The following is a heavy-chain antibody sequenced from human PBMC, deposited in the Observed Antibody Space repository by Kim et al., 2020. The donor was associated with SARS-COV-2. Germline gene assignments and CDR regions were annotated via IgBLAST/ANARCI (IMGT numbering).Heavy chain of an antibody. D-gene: IGHD6-6*01. CDR1: GGSFSGYY. V-gene: IGHV4-34*01. J-gene: IGHJ4*02. Sequence: SETLSLTCAVYGGSFSGYYWSWIRQPPGKGLEWIGEINHSGSTNYNPSLKSRVTISVDTSKNQFSLKLSSVTAADTAVYYCARGLAARPLFPVESPDYWGQGTLVTVSS. CDR3: ARGLAARPLFPVESPDY. CDR2: INHSGST.